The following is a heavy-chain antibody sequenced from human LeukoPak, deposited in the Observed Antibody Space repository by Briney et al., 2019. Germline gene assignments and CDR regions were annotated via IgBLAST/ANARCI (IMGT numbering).Heavy chain of an antibody. CDR3: AKEVSTYYYGSGTFDY. D-gene: IGHD3-10*01. J-gene: IGHJ4*02. Sequence: GGSLRLSCAASGFTFSSYGMSWVRQAPGKGLEWVSAISGSGGSTYYADSVKGRFTISRDNSKKTLYLQMNSLRAEDTAVYYCAKEVSTYYYGSGTFDYWGQGTLVTVSS. CDR1: GFTFSSYG. CDR2: ISGSGGST. V-gene: IGHV3-23*01.